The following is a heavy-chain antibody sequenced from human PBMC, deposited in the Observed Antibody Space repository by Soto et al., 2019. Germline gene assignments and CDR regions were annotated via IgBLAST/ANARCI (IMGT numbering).Heavy chain of an antibody. CDR2: INHRGSR. Sequence: QVQLQRWGAGLLRPSETLSLTCAVYGGSFRGYYWTWLRQSPGRGLEWIGEINHRGSRNSNPSLKSRLTISVDTSRTQFSMNLTSVTAADAAVYYCARGRGFMSRNALDLWGQGTRVIVSS. J-gene: IGHJ3*01. CDR3: ARGRGFMSRNALDL. V-gene: IGHV4-34*01. CDR1: GGSFRGYY.